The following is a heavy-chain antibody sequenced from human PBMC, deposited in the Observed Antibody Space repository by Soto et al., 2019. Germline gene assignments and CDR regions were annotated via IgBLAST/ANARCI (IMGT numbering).Heavy chain of an antibody. CDR3: AHKGGRGAAMDV. V-gene: IGHV2-5*02. Sequence: QITLKESGPTLVEPTQTLTLTCTFSGFSLSTSGVGVAWIRQPPGKALEWLALIYWDGDERYSPSLKRRLTITKDTSKNQLVLTMTNMDPVDTATYYCAHKGGRGAAMDVWGQGTTVTVSS. J-gene: IGHJ6*02. CDR2: IYWDGDE. CDR1: GFSLSTSGVG. D-gene: IGHD3-16*01.